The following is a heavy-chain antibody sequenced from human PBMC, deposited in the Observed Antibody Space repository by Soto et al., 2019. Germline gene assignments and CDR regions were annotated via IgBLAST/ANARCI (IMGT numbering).Heavy chain of an antibody. Sequence: QVQLVQSGAEVKKPGASVKVSCKASGYTFTSYAMHWVRQAPGQRLEWMGWINAGNGNTKYSQKFQGRVTITRDTSASTADMERSSLRSEDTAVYYCARGLIAAAACFDYWGQGTLGTVSS. CDR2: INAGNGNT. V-gene: IGHV1-3*01. D-gene: IGHD6-13*01. J-gene: IGHJ4*02. CDR3: ARGLIAAAACFDY. CDR1: GYTFTSYA.